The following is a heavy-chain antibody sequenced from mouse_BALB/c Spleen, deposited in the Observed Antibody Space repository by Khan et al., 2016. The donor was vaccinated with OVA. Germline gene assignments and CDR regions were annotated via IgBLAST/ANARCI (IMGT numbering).Heavy chain of an antibody. J-gene: IGHJ1*01. CDR1: GYTFTDYS. Sequence: QIQLVQSGPELKRPGETVKISCMASGYTFTDYSMHWVKQAPGKGLKWMGWINTETGEPTYADDFKGRFAFSLENSASTAYLQINNLKNEDTATYFCAGRKPWYFDVWGAGTTVTVSS. CDR2: INTETGEP. V-gene: IGHV9-2-1*01. CDR3: AGRKPWYFDV.